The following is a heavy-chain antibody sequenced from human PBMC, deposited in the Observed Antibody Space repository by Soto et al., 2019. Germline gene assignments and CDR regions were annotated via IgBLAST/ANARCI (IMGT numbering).Heavy chain of an antibody. Sequence: SETLSLTCAVYGGSFSGYYWSWIRQPPGKGLEWIGEINHSGSTNYNPSLKSRVTISVDTSKNQLSLKLSSVTAADTAVHYCARCDYGYGMDVWGQGTTVTVSS. CDR1: GGSFSGYY. V-gene: IGHV4-34*01. D-gene: IGHD4-17*01. CDR3: ARCDYGYGMDV. J-gene: IGHJ6*02. CDR2: INHSGST.